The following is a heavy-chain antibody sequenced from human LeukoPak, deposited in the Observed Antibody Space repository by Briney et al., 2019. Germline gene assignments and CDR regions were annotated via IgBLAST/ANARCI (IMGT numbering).Heavy chain of an antibody. Sequence: VSGPTLVNPTQTLTLTCTFSGFSLSTSGMCVSWIRQPPGQALEWLARIDWDDDKYYSPSLKTRLTISKDTSKNQVVLTMINMDPVDTATYYCARMAWEAYDSSGYYINWGQGTLVTVSS. CDR3: ARMAWEAYDSSGYYIN. CDR1: GFSLSTSGMC. J-gene: IGHJ4*02. V-gene: IGHV2-70*11. CDR2: IDWDDDK. D-gene: IGHD3-22*01.